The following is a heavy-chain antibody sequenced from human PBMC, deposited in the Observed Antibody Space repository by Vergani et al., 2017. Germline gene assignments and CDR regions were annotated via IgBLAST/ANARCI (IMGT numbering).Heavy chain of an antibody. V-gene: IGHV4-39*01. CDR1: DDSIRSSKYY. CDR2: IYFSGST. D-gene: IGHD6-19*01. Sequence: QLQLQASGPGLLKPSETLSLNCTVADDSIRSSKYYWAWIRQPPGKDLEWIGTIYFSGSTYYNPSLQSRVTISVDTSKNVYSLRLKFLTAADTAVYSCAKGTGWRFDPWGQGTLVTVSS. J-gene: IGHJ5*02. CDR3: AKGTGWRFDP.